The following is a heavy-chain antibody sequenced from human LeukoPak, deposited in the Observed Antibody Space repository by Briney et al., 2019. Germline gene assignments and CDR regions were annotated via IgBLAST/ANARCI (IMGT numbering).Heavy chain of an antibody. CDR3: ARDLDY. Sequence: PSETLSPTCTVSGGSISSYYWSWIRQPPGKGLEWIGYIYYSGSTNYNPSLKSRVTISVDTSKNQFSLKLSSVTAADTAVYYCARDLDYWGQGTLVTVSS. J-gene: IGHJ4*02. CDR2: IYYSGST. V-gene: IGHV4-59*01. CDR1: GGSISSYY.